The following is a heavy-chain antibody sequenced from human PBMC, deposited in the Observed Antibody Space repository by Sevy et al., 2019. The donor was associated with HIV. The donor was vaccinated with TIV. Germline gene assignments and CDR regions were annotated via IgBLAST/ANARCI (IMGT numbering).Heavy chain of an antibody. D-gene: IGHD3-16*01. V-gene: IGHV3-15*01. J-gene: IGHJ1*01. Sequence: GGSLRLSCAASGFPFSNYWMSWVRQAPGKGLEWVAHVKSKADGGTTDYAGHVRGRFTISREDSKSTMYLQMHSLKSEDTAVYYCTTGGSLFQNWGQGTLVTVSS. CDR1: GFPFSNYW. CDR2: VKSKADGGTT. CDR3: TTGGSLFQN.